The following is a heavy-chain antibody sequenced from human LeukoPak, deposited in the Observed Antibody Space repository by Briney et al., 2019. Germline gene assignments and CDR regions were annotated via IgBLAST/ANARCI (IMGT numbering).Heavy chain of an antibody. CDR3: ARGGFLGYCSSTSCPYYFDY. Sequence: SETLSLTCTVSGGSISSYYWSWIRQPPGKGLEWIGYIYYSGSTNYNPSLKSRVTISVDTSKNQFSLKLSSVTAADTAVYYCARGGFLGYCSSTSCPYYFDYWGQGTLVTVSP. V-gene: IGHV4-59*01. J-gene: IGHJ4*02. D-gene: IGHD2-2*01. CDR1: GGSISSYY. CDR2: IYYSGST.